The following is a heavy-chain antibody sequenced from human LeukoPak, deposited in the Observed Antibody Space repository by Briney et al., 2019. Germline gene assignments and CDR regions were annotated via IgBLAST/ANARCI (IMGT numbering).Heavy chain of an antibody. CDR3: ARDRRAGPRRYNWNQNRENWFDP. D-gene: IGHD1-20*01. CDR2: ISAYNGNT. J-gene: IGHJ5*02. V-gene: IGHV1-18*01. CDR1: GYTFTSYG. Sequence: ASVKVSCKASGYTFTSYGISWVRQAPGQGLEWMGWISAYNGNTNYAQKLQGRVTMTTDTSTSTAYMELRSLRPDDTAVYYCARDRRAGPRRYNWNQNRENWFDPWGQGTLVTVSS.